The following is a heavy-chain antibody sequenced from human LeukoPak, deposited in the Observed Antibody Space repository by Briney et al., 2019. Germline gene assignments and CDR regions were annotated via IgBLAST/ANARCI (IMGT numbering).Heavy chain of an antibody. CDR3: ASHDVSRYCNGGRCFDY. CDR1: GLTFSSHA. CDR2: IYGRGDKT. V-gene: IGHV3-23*01. Sequence: PGGSLRLSCVTSGLTFSSHAMSWVRQAPGKGLEWVSDIYGRGDKTFYADSVKGRFTISRDNSKNTLYLQMNSLRAEDEAKYYCASHDVSRYCNGGRCFDYWGQGTVVIVSS. D-gene: IGHD2-15*01. J-gene: IGHJ4*02.